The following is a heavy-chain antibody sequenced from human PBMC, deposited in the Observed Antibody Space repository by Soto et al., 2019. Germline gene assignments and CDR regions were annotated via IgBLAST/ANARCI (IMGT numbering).Heavy chain of an antibody. D-gene: IGHD6-19*01. CDR3: AHRRIAVAGTDNWFDP. J-gene: IGHJ5*02. Sequence: QITLKESGPTLVKPTQTLTLTCTFSGFSLSTSGVGVGWIRQPPGKSLEWLALIYWDDDKRYSPSLKSRLTITKDTSKNPVVLTMTNMDPVDTATYYCAHRRIAVAGTDNWFDPWGQGTLVTVSS. CDR1: GFSLSTSGVG. V-gene: IGHV2-5*02. CDR2: IYWDDDK.